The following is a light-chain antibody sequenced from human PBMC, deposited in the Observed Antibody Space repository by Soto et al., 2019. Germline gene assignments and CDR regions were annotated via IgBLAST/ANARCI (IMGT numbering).Light chain of an antibody. CDR1: QGIRHD. CDR3: LQNNSYPVT. CDR2: TAS. J-gene: IGKJ1*01. Sequence: DIQMTQSPSSLSASVGDRVTITCRASQGIRHDLGWYQQKPGKAPKRLIYTASSLQIGVPPRFSGSGSGTKFTLTISSLQPEDFATYYCLQNNSYPVTFGQGTKVEIK. V-gene: IGKV1-17*01.